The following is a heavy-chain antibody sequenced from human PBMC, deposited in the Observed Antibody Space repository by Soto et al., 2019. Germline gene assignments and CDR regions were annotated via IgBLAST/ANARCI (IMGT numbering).Heavy chain of an antibody. CDR1: GFTFSSDW. CDR3: ARGGNWGRAYYYYMDV. V-gene: IGHV3-74*01. Sequence: GGSLRLSCAASGFTFSSDWMHWVRQAPGKGLVWVSRINGDGSSTSYADSVKDRFTISRDNAKNTLYLQMNSLRAEDTAVYYCARGGNWGRAYYYYMDVWGIGTTVTVSS. D-gene: IGHD7-27*01. CDR2: INGDGSST. J-gene: IGHJ6*03.